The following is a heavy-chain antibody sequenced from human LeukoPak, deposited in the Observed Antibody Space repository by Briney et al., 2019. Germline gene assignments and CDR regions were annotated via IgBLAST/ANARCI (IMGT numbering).Heavy chain of an antibody. CDR3: AREGVGSRGWFDP. D-gene: IGHD3-10*01. J-gene: IGHJ5*02. CDR2: IYYSRRS. V-gene: IGHV4-31*11. Sequence: PSLTLSLTCAVSGVSFSSGGYYWIWLRQHPGKGLEWVGYIYYSRRSYYDPSLKRRVTISVDTSKNQLSLKLSSVTAADTAVYYCAREGVGSRGWFDPWVQGTLVTVSS. CDR1: GVSFSSGGYY.